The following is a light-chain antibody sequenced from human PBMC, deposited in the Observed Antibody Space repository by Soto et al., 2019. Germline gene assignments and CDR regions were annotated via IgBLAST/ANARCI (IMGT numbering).Light chain of an antibody. J-gene: IGKJ1*01. CDR3: QQYGRSPWT. CDR1: QSVSSSY. CDR2: GAS. V-gene: IGKV3-20*01. Sequence: EIVLTQAAAALSFSPGERATLSCSAGQSVSSSYLAWYQQKPGQAPRPLIYGASSRAIGIPDRFSGSGSGTDFTLTISRLEPEDFAVYYCQQYGRSPWTFGQGTKV.